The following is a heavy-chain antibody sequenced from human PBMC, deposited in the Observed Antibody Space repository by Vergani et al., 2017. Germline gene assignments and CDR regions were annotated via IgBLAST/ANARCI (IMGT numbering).Heavy chain of an antibody. CDR2: ISWNSGII. Sequence: VQLVESGGGLVQPGRSLRLSCAASGFTFDDYAMHWVRQAPGKGLEWVSGISWNSGIIGYADSVKGRFTISRDNAKNSLYLQVNSLRAEDTASYYCAKDYIAVAGMATRFDYWGQGTLVTVSS. V-gene: IGHV3-9*01. CDR3: AKDYIAVAGMATRFDY. D-gene: IGHD6-19*01. CDR1: GFTFDDYA. J-gene: IGHJ4*02.